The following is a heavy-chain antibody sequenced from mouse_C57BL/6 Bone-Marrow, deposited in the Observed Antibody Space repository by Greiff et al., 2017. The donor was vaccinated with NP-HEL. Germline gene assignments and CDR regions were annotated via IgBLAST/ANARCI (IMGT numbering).Heavy chain of an antibody. CDR1: GYTFTSYW. J-gene: IGHJ4*01. D-gene: IGHD2-2*01. V-gene: IGHV1-64*01. Sequence: QVQLQQPGAELVKPGASVKLSCKASGYTFTSYWMHWVKQRPGQGLEWIGMIHPNSGSTNYNEKFKSKATLTVDKSSSTAYMQLSSRTSEDSAVYYCGRWEDGYDGYYYMDYWGQGTSLTVSS. CDR2: IHPNSGST. CDR3: GRWEDGYDGYYYMDY.